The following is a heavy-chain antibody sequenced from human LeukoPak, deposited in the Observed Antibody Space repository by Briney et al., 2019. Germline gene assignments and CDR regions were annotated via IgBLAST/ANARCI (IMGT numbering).Heavy chain of an antibody. D-gene: IGHD5-12*01. J-gene: IGHJ6*02. V-gene: IGHV3-30*04. CDR1: GLTFNRYA. CDR2: IAYDGSNK. Sequence: GGSLRLSCAASGLTFNRYAMHWVRQAPGKGLEWVAVIAYDGSNKYYAGSVKGRFTISRDNSKNTLYLQMNSLRVEDTAVYFCARGGTEIYYYHYGMDVWGQGTTVTVSS. CDR3: ARGGTEIYYYHYGMDV.